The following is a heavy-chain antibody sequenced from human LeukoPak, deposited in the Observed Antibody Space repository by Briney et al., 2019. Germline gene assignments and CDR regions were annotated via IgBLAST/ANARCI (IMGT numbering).Heavy chain of an antibody. CDR3: TKDWSASY. CDR1: GFTFSNFA. J-gene: IGHJ4*02. V-gene: IGHV3-23*01. CDR2: ISDSGGGT. Sequence: GGSLRLSCAASGFTFSNFAMTWVRQAPGKGLQWVSAISDSGGGTYYADSVKGRFTISRDNSKSMLYLQMNSLRAEDTAVYYCTKDWSASYWGQGTLVTASS.